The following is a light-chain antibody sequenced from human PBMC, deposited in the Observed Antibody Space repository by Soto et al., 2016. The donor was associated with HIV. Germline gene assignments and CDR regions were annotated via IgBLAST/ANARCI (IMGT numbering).Light chain of an antibody. CDR1: QRLLHSDGKAY. CDR3: MQAVDLPIT. V-gene: IGKV2-29*03. J-gene: IGKJ5*01. Sequence: DIVMTQTPLSLSVTPGQPASISCKSSQRLLHSDGKAYLFWYLQKAGQSPQLLIYQVSSRFSGVPERFSGSGSGTDFTLKISRVEAEDAGVYYCMQAVDLPITFGPGTRLEIK. CDR2: QVS.